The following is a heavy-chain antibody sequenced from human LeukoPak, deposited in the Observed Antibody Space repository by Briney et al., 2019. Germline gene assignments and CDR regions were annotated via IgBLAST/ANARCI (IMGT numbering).Heavy chain of an antibody. CDR1: GFTFSSYA. V-gene: IGHV3-30*18. CDR2: LAYDGSRK. Sequence: GGSLRLSCAASGFTFSSYAMQWVRQAPGKGLEWLAILAYDGSRKNYADSVKGRLTISRDNSKNTLYLQLNSLRGDDTAVYYCAKVRGGYYGSGSYEGVDDWGQGTLVTVSS. CDR3: AKVRGGYYGSGSYEGVDD. D-gene: IGHD3-10*01. J-gene: IGHJ4*02.